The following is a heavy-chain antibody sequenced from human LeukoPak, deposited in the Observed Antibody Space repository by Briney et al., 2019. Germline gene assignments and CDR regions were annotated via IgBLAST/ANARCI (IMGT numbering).Heavy chain of an antibody. CDR1: GFTFSSYA. CDR2: IKQDGSEK. CDR3: ARDGYYDFWSGYYTAVDY. D-gene: IGHD3-3*01. Sequence: PGGSLRLSCAASGFTFSSYAMSWVRQAPGKGLEWVANIKQDGSEKYYVDSVKGRFTISRDNAKNSLYLQMNSLRAEDTAVYYCARDGYYDFWSGYYTAVDYWGQGTLVTVSS. J-gene: IGHJ4*02. V-gene: IGHV3-7*01.